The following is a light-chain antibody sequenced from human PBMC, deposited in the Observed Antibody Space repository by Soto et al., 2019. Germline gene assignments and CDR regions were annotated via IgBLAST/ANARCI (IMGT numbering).Light chain of an antibody. CDR1: SSDVGGYNY. Sequence: ALTHPASVSGSPGQSFTISCTGTSSDVGGYNYVSWYQQHPGKAPKLMIYEVSNRPSRVSNRFSGSKSGKKASLTISGLQAEDAADYYCSSYTRSSTSYVFGTGTKVT. J-gene: IGLJ1*01. CDR2: EVS. CDR3: SSYTRSSTSYV. V-gene: IGLV2-14*01.